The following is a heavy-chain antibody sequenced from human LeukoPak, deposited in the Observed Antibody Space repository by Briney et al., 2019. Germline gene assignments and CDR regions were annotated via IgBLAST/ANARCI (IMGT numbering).Heavy chain of an antibody. V-gene: IGHV3-21*01. Sequence: PGGSLRLSCAASGFTFSSYSMNWVRQAPGKGLEWVSSISSSSSYIYYADSVKGRFTISRDNAKNSLYLQMNSLRAEDTAVYYCAANSGSYSNWFDPWGQGTLVTVSS. D-gene: IGHD1-26*01. CDR2: ISSSSSYI. CDR3: AANSGSYSNWFDP. CDR1: GFTFSSYS. J-gene: IGHJ5*02.